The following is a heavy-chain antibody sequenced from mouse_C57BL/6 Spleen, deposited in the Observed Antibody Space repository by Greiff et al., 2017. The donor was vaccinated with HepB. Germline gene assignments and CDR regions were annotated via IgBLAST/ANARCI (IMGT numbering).Heavy chain of an antibody. J-gene: IGHJ2*01. CDR1: GFNIKDDY. Sequence: VQLQHSGAELVRPGASVKLSCTASGFNIKDDYMHWVKQRPEQGLEWIGWIDPENGDTEYASKFQGKATITADTSSNTAYLQLSSLTSEDTAVYYCTTTGYGNSYFDYWGQGTTLTVSS. D-gene: IGHD2-1*01. CDR2: IDPENGDT. V-gene: IGHV14-4*01. CDR3: TTTGYGNSYFDY.